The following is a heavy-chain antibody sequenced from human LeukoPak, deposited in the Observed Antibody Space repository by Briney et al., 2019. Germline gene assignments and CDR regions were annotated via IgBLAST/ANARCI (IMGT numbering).Heavy chain of an antibody. CDR2: ISWHSGNI. J-gene: IGHJ4*02. D-gene: IGHD3-10*01. CDR3: AKDTQLYCGSGSNFEY. CDR1: EFSFDDYS. Sequence: GGSLRLSCAVAEFSFDDYSMHWVRQAPGKGLEWVSGISWHSGNIVCADSAKHRFHISRDNAKNTLYLTMNSLRAEDTPLYHCAKDTQLYCGSGSNFEYWGQRTLVTVSS. V-gene: IGHV3-9*01.